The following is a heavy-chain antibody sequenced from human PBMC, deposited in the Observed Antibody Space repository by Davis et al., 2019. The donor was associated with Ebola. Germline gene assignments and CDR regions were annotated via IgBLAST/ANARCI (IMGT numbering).Heavy chain of an antibody. J-gene: IGHJ3*02. CDR1: GGSISSYY. V-gene: IGHV4-4*07. CDR3: AGADYSNQEAFDI. CDR2: IYSTGST. D-gene: IGHD4-11*01. Sequence: PSETLSLTCTVSGGSISSYYWSWIRQPAGKGLEWIGRIYSTGSTNYNPSLESRVTISVDTSKNQFSLKLNSVTSADTAVYYCAGADYSNQEAFDIWGQGTMVTVSS.